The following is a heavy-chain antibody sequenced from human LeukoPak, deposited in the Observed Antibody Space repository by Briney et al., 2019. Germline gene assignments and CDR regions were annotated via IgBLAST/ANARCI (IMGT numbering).Heavy chain of an antibody. Sequence: SETLSLTCTVSGGSINSYYWSWIRQSPVKGLEWIGYIFPSGSAFYNPSLESRVTISLDTSEDQFSLTLSSVTAADTAVYYCARRNHYFYYMDVWGKGPRSPSP. CDR1: GGSINSYY. CDR2: IFPSGSA. J-gene: IGHJ6*03. V-gene: IGHV4-4*09. CDR3: ARRNHYFYYMDV.